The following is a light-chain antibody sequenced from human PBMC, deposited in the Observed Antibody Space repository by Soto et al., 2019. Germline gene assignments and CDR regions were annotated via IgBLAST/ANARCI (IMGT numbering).Light chain of an antibody. V-gene: IGLV2-14*01. CDR3: SSFTSSSTLEVV. Sequence: QSALTQPASVSGSPGQSITISCTGTSSDVGGYDYVSWYQQHPGKAPKLMIYEVRNRPSGVSNRFSGSKSGNTASLTISGLQAEDEVDYYCSSFTSSSTLEVVVGGGTKVTVL. CDR2: EVR. CDR1: SSDVGGYDY. J-gene: IGLJ2*01.